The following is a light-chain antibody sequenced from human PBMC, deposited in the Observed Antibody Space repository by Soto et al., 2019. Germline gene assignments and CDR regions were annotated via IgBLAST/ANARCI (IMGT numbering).Light chain of an antibody. CDR1: KSISSSY. Sequence: VLTQRPAPLYVDPCQVSTLSCLAPKSISSSYLSWYQQKPGQAPRLLIYGASTRATGIPDRFSGSGRGSGTDFTLTISSLQPEDFAVYYCLQDYKLTVTFGQGTRLEIK. CDR3: LQDYKLTVT. V-gene: IGKV3D-7*01. J-gene: IGKJ5*01. CDR2: GAS.